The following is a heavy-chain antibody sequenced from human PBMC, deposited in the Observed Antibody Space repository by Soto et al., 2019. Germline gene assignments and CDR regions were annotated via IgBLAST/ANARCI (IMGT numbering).Heavy chain of an antibody. CDR2: IYTSGST. CDR1: GGSISSYY. CDR3: ERDGLANGMDV. V-gene: IGHV4-4*07. Sequence: SETLSLTCTVSGGSISSYYWSWVRQPAGKGLEWIGRIYTSGSTNYNPSLKSRVTMSVDTSKNQFSLKLSSVTAADTAVYYCERDGLANGMDVWGQGTRVTVSS. J-gene: IGHJ6*02.